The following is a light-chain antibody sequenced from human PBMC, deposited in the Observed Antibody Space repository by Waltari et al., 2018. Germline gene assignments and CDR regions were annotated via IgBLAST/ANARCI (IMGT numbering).Light chain of an antibody. J-gene: IGLJ1*01. CDR1: NIGSKS. Sequence: SYVLTQPPSVSVAPGKTARITCGGNNIGSKSVHWYQQKPGQAPVLVVSDDSDRPSGVPERFSGSNSGNTATLTISRVEAGDEADYYCQVWDSSSDHLYVFGTGTKVTVL. CDR3: QVWDSSSDHLYV. CDR2: DDS. V-gene: IGLV3-21*03.